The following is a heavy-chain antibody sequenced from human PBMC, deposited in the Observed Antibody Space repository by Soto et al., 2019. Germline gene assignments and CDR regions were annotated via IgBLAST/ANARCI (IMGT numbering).Heavy chain of an antibody. V-gene: IGHV3-7*01. CDR2: IKGDGSEE. Sequence: EVQLVESGGGLVQPGESLRLSCAASGFSFSSYWMSWVRQAPGKGLEWVANIKGDGSEENYVDSLKGRFTISRDNARNTLFLQMDSLRAEDTAVYYCATIYFSALNMRAFDILGRGTMVTVSS. D-gene: IGHD2-2*02. CDR1: GFSFSSYW. J-gene: IGHJ3*02. CDR3: ATIYFSALNMRAFDI.